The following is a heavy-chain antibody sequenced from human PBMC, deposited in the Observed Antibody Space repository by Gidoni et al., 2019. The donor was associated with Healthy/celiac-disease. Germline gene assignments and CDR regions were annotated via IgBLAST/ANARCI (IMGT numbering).Heavy chain of an antibody. D-gene: IGHD5-12*01. CDR2: INHSGST. V-gene: IGHV4-34*01. CDR3: ARGRVRGYGYYYGMDV. CDR1: GGSFSGYY. J-gene: IGHJ6*02. Sequence: QVQLQQWGAGLLKPSETLSLTCAVYGGSFSGYYWSWIRQPPGKGLEWIGEINHSGSTNYNPSLKMRVTISVDTSKNQFSLKLSSVTAADTAVYYCARGRVRGYGYYYGMDVWGQGTTVTVSS.